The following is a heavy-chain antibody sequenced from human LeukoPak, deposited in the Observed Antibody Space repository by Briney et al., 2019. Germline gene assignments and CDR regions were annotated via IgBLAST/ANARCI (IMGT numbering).Heavy chain of an antibody. CDR2: ISTTSTYI. V-gene: IGHV3-21*05. Sequence: GRSLRLSCAASGCAFSSYNMQWVRQAPGKGLEWVSFISTTSTYIYYADSVKGRFTVSRDNSKNLLYLQMDSLRVEDTAVYYCARAGTCSSTSCDGGIEYWGQGTLVTVSS. CDR3: ARAGTCSSTSCDGGIEY. J-gene: IGHJ4*02. CDR1: GCAFSSYN. D-gene: IGHD2-2*01.